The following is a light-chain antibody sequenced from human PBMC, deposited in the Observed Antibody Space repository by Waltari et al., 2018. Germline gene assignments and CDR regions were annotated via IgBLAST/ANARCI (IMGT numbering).Light chain of an antibody. V-gene: IGKV2-28*01. CDR2: LGS. Sequence: DIVMTQSPLSLPVTPVEPASISCRSSQSLLHSNGYNYLDWYLQKPGQSPQLLIYLGSNRASGVPDRFSGSGSGTDFTLQISRVEAEDVGVYYCMQALQTPTFGGGTKVEIK. CDR1: QSLLHSNGYNY. J-gene: IGKJ4*01. CDR3: MQALQTPT.